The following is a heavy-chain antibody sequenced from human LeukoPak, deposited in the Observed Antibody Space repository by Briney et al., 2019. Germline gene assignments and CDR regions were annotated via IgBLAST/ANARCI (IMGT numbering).Heavy chain of an antibody. D-gene: IGHD2-21*02. Sequence: PGGSLRLSCAASGFTFSSYSMNWVRQAPGKGLEWVSSISSSSSYIYYADSVKGRFTISRDNAKNSLYLQMNSLRAEDTAVYYCARDFTCGGDCYSYYFDYWGRGTLVTVSS. CDR2: ISSSSSYI. J-gene: IGHJ4*02. CDR3: ARDFTCGGDCYSYYFDY. CDR1: GFTFSSYS. V-gene: IGHV3-21*01.